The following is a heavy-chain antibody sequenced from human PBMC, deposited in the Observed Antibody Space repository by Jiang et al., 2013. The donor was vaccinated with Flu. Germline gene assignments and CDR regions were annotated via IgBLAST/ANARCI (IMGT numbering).Heavy chain of an antibody. CDR2: ISHAGDT. Sequence: VQLVESGPGLVKPSETLSLTCGVSGYPINRGYYWGWIRQPPGKGLEWLGSISHAGDTHDNPSLKSRVNISLDTTDNRFSLRLTSVTAADTAIYYCARAEVGDFDSWGQG. CDR3: ARAEVGDFDS. D-gene: IGHD1-26*01. V-gene: IGHV4-38-2*01. CDR1: GYPINRGYY. J-gene: IGHJ4*02.